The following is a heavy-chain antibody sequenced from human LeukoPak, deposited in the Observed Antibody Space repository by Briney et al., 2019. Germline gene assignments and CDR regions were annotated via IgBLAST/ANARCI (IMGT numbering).Heavy chain of an antibody. D-gene: IGHD3-22*01. CDR3: ARDTSEYYYDSSGYYY. CDR1: GGTFSSYA. CDR2: ISAYNGNT. Sequence: ASVKVSCKASGGTFSSYAISWVRQAPGQGLEWMGWISAYNGNTNYAQKLQGRVTMTTDTSTSTAYMELRSLRSDDTAVYYCARDTSEYYYDSSGYYYWGQGTLVTVSS. J-gene: IGHJ4*02. V-gene: IGHV1-18*01.